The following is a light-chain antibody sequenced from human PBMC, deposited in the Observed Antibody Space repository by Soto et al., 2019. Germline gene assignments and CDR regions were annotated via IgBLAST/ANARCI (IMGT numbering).Light chain of an antibody. Sequence: QSVLTQPPSASGSPGQSVTISCTGTSSDVGGYKYVSWYQQHPGKAPKLMIYEVNKRPSGVPDRFSGSKSGNTASLTVSGLQAEDEADYYCAAWDDSLNGPSCVFGTGTKLTVL. CDR1: SSDVGGYKY. CDR2: EVN. V-gene: IGLV2-8*01. CDR3: AAWDDSLNGPSCV. J-gene: IGLJ1*01.